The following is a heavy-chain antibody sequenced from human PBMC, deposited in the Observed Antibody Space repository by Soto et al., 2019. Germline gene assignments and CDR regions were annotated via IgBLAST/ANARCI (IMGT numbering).Heavy chain of an antibody. CDR2: INSGGTVA. Sequence: PGGSLRLSCAASGLTYESYAMSWVRQAPGKGLEWVSGINSGGTVAHYADSVKGRFAISRDNSKNTLSLEMNSLRADDTGLYYCAISTGGFGGLFVVPSDYWGQGTLVTVSS. CDR1: GLTYESYA. D-gene: IGHD3-16*02. CDR3: AISTGGFGGLFVVPSDY. V-gene: IGHV3-23*01. J-gene: IGHJ4*02.